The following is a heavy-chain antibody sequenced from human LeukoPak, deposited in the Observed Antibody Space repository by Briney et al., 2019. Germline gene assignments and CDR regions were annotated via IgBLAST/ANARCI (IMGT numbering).Heavy chain of an antibody. J-gene: IGHJ4*02. CDR3: AKDLPRYYDFWSGFDY. CDR1: GFTFSSYG. CDR2: IRYDGSNK. V-gene: IGHV3-30*02. Sequence: PGGSLRLSCAASGFTFSSYGMHWVRQAPGKGLEWVAVIRYDGSNKYYADSVKGRFTISRDNSKNTLYLQMNSLRAEDTAVYYCAKDLPRYYDFWSGFDYWGQGTLVTVSS. D-gene: IGHD3-3*01.